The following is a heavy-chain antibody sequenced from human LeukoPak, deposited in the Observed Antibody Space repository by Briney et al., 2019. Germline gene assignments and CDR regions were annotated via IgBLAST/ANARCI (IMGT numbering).Heavy chain of an antibody. CDR2: ISSSSTYI. J-gene: IGHJ4*02. CDR3: ATPMVRGVTHDY. Sequence: GGSLRLSCAASGFTFSTYSMNWVRQAPGKGLEWVSSISSSSTYIYYADSVKGRFTISRDNAKNSLSLQMNSLRAEDTAVYYCATPMVRGVTHDYWGQGTLVTVSS. D-gene: IGHD3-10*01. V-gene: IGHV3-21*01. CDR1: GFTFSTYS.